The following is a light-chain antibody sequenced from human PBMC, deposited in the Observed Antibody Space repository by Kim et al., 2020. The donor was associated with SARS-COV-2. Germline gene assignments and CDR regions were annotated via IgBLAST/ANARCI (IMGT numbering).Light chain of an antibody. CDR3: QVWDTSSWV. CDR2: RNT. J-gene: IGLJ3*02. Sequence: SYELTQPLSVSVALGQTARITCGGNNIGNKDVHWYQQKPGQAPVLVIYRNTKRPSGIPEHLSGFNSGNTATLTISRAQTGDEADYYCQVWDTSSWVFGGGTQLTVL. CDR1: NIGNKD. V-gene: IGLV3-9*01.